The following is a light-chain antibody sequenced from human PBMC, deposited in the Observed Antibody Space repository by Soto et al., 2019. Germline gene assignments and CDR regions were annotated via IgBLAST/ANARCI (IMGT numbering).Light chain of an antibody. J-gene: IGKJ3*01. CDR2: AAS. CDR3: QQSYSTPLT. Sequence: DIEITQSPSSLSASVGDSVTITCRASQSISSYLNWYQQTKGKPPKLLIYAASSLQSGVPSRFSGSGSGTDFTLTISSLQPEDFETYYCQQSYSTPLTFGPGTKVDIK. V-gene: IGKV1-39*01. CDR1: QSISSY.